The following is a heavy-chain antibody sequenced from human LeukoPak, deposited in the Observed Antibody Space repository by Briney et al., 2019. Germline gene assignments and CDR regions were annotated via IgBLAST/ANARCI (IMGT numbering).Heavy chain of an antibody. D-gene: IGHD3-22*01. CDR3: ARSITMIVVVPSI. J-gene: IGHJ3*02. V-gene: IGHV4-59*01. CDR2: IYYSGNT. CDR1: GGSISSSY. Sequence: PSETLSLTCTVSGGSISSSYWSWIRQPPGKGLEWIGYIYYSGNTNYNPSLKSRVTISVDTSKNQFSLKLTSVTAADTAVYYCARSITMIVVVPSIWGQGTMVTVSS.